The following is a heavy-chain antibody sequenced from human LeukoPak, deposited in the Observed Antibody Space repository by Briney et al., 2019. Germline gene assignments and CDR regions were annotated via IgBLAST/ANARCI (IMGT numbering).Heavy chain of an antibody. J-gene: IGHJ4*02. V-gene: IGHV1-8*01. CDR3: ARAAPGYSYVPFFDY. CDR1: GYTFTSYD. Sequence: ASVKVSCKASGYTFTSYDINWVRQATGQGLEWMGWMNPNSGNTGYAQKFQGRVTMTRNTSISAAYMELSSLRSEDTAVYYCARAAPGYSYVPFFDYWGQGTLVTVSS. CDR2: MNPNSGNT. D-gene: IGHD5-18*01.